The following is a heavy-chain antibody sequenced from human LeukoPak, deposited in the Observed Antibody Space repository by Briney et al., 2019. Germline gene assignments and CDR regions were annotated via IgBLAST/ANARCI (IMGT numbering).Heavy chain of an antibody. Sequence: AGSLTLSCAASGCTFSSYGMHWVRQAPGKGLEWEGVIWYDGSNKYYTDSVKGRLTIARDNSKNTLYLQMNSLRAEDTAVYYCARHGDRGQLGGGHDAFDIWGQGTMVTVSS. J-gene: IGHJ3*02. V-gene: IGHV3-33*01. D-gene: IGHD6-6*01. CDR2: IWYDGSNK. CDR3: ARHGDRGQLGGGHDAFDI. CDR1: GCTFSSYG.